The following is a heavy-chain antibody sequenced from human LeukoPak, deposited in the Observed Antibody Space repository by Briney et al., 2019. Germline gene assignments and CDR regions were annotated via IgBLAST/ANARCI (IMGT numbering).Heavy chain of an antibody. CDR2: INTNTGNP. CDR3: ARSYYYDSSGSYHPAFFDY. J-gene: IGHJ4*02. Sequence: ASVKVSCKASDYTFTSHALNWVRQAPGQGLEWMGWINTNTGNPTYAQGFTGRFVFSLDTSVSTAYLQISSLKAEDTAVYYCARSYYYDSSGSYHPAFFDYWGPGTLVTVSS. D-gene: IGHD3-22*01. V-gene: IGHV7-4-1*02. CDR1: DYTFTSHA.